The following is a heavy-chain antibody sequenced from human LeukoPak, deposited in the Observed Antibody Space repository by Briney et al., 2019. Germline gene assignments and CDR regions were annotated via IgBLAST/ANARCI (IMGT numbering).Heavy chain of an antibody. CDR2: ISWNSGSI. CDR1: GFTFDDYA. Sequence: PGRSLRLSCAASGFTFDDYAMHWVRQAPGKGLEWVSGISWNSGSIGYADSVKGRFTISRDNAKSSLYLQMNSLRAEDTALYYCAKDIHDYYGMDVWGQGTTVTVSS. CDR3: AKDIHDYYGMDV. J-gene: IGHJ6*02. V-gene: IGHV3-9*01.